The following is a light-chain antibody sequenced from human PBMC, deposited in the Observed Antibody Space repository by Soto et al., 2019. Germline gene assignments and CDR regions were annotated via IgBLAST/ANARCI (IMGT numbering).Light chain of an antibody. CDR1: QSVSSTF. Sequence: EIVLTQSPGSLSLSPGERATLSCRASQSVSSTFFAWYQQRPGQAPRLLMYGASSRATGIPERFSGSGSGTDFTLTISSLEPEDFAVYYCQQFDSSVTLGQGTKVEIK. J-gene: IGKJ1*01. CDR2: GAS. V-gene: IGKV3-20*01. CDR3: QQFDSSVT.